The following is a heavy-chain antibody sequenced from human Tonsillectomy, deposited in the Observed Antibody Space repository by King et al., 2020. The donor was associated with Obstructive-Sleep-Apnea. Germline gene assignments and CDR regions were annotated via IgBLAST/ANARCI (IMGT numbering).Heavy chain of an antibody. J-gene: IGHJ4*02. D-gene: IGHD3-10*01. CDR3: ASWKVRGLIQEY. CDR1: GGSISSYW. Sequence: VQLQESGPGLVKPSETLSLTCTVSGGSISSYWWSWIRQPAGKGMEWIGRIHTSGSTNYNPSLRGRVTMSLDTSKNQLSLKLNSVTAADTAGYFCASWKVRGLIQEYWGQGTLVTVSS. CDR2: IHTSGST. V-gene: IGHV4-4*07.